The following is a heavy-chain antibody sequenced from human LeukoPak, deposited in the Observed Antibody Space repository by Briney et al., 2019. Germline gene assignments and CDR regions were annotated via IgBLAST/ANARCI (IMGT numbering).Heavy chain of an antibody. D-gene: IGHD2-2*01. CDR1: GFTFRNYG. CDR3: AKEGDGLSFDY. CDR2: TSYDGSNK. V-gene: IGHV3-30*18. J-gene: IGHJ4*02. Sequence: GRALRLSCVASGFTFRNYGMHWVRQAPGNGLKWVAVTSYDGSNKYYANSVKGRFTISRDNSKSTLYLQMNSLRAEDTAVYYCAKEGDGLSFDYWGQGTLVTVSS.